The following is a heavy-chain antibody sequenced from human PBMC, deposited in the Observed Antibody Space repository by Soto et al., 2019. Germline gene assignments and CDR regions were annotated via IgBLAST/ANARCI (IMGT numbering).Heavy chain of an antibody. Sequence: EVQLLESGGGLVQPGGSLRLSCAASGFTFSSYAMSWVRQAPGKGLEWVSAISGSGGSTYYADSVKGRFTISRDNSKNTLYLQMNSLRAEDTAVYYCARDGGSRGVLYYYYGMDVWGQGTTVTVSS. CDR3: ARDGGSRGVLYYYYGMDV. D-gene: IGHD3-10*01. V-gene: IGHV3-23*01. CDR2: ISGSGGST. J-gene: IGHJ6*02. CDR1: GFTFSSYA.